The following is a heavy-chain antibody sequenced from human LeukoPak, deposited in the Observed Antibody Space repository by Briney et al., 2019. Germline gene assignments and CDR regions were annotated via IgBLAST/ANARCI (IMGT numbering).Heavy chain of an antibody. J-gene: IGHJ4*02. D-gene: IGHD3-22*01. CDR2: INHSGST. CDR3: ARAAYYYDSSGYYAARYYFDY. CDR1: GGSFSGYY. Sequence: SETLSLICAVYGGSFSGYYWSWIRQPPGKGLEWIGEINHSGSTNYNPSLKSRVTISVDTSKNQFSLKLSSVTAADTAVYYCARAAYYYDSSGYYAARYYFDYWGQGTLVTVSS. V-gene: IGHV4-34*01.